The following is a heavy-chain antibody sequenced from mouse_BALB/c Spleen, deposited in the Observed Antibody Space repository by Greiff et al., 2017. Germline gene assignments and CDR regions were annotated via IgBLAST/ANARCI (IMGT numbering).Heavy chain of an antibody. D-gene: IGHD2-1*01. J-gene: IGHJ4*01. CDR1: GYAFSSYW. CDR2: IYPGDGDT. V-gene: IGHV1-80*01. Sequence: QVQLKESGAELVRPGSSVKISCKASGYAFSSYWMNWVKQRPGQGLEWIGQIYPGDGDTNYNGKFKGKATLTADKSSSTAYMQLSSLTSEDSAVYFCASYGNYGYAMDYWGQGTSVTVSS. CDR3: ASYGNYGYAMDY.